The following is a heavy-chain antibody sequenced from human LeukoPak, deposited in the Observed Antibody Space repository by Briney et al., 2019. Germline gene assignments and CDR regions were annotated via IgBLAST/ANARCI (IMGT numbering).Heavy chain of an antibody. CDR1: GFSISSISRTYY. D-gene: IGHD4-23*01. J-gene: IGHJ4*02. CDR2: FYHSGST. Sequence: SETLSLTCTVSGFSISSISRTYYWGWVRQSPGKGLEWIGSFYHSGSTYYNPSLQSRVTISIDTSKNQFSLKLSSVTAADTAVYYCAKLRVQNYGGNWGFDYWGQGTLVTVSS. V-gene: IGHV4-38-2*02. CDR3: AKLRVQNYGGNWGFDY.